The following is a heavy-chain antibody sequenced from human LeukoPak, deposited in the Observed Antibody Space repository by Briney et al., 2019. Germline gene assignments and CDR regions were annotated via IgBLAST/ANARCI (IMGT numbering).Heavy chain of an antibody. CDR1: GFTFSDYY. Sequence: GGSLRLSCAAPGFTFSDYYMSWIRQAPGKGLEWVSYISSSGSTIYYADSVKGRFTISRDNAKNSLYLQMNSLRAEDTAVYYCASTGGSYYKIRYFDYWGQGTLVTVSS. D-gene: IGHD3-10*01. J-gene: IGHJ4*02. CDR2: ISSSGSTI. V-gene: IGHV3-11*01. CDR3: ASTGGSYYKIRYFDY.